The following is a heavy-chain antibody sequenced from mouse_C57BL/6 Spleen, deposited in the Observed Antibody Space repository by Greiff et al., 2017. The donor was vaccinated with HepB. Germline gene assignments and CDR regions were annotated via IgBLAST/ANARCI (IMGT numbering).Heavy chain of an antibody. CDR2: INPNNGGT. J-gene: IGHJ4*01. CDR1: GYTFTDYN. V-gene: IGHV1-18*01. Sequence: VQLKESGPELVKPGASVKIPCKASGYTFTDYNMDWVKQSHVKSLEWIGDINPNNGGTIYNQKFKGKATLTVDKSSSTAYMELRSLTSEDTAVDYSARSGAAQAYYAMDYWGQGTSVTVSA. CDR3: ARSGAAQAYYAMDY. D-gene: IGHD3-2*02.